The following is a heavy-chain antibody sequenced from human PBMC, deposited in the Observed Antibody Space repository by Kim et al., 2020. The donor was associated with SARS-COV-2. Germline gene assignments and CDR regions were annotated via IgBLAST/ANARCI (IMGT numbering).Heavy chain of an antibody. CDR3: AKSPGYGDYRGGSVAY. D-gene: IGHD4-17*01. J-gene: IGHJ4*02. Sequence: SAKGRFTVPRDKSKNTLYLQMNSLRADDTAVYYCAKSPGYGDYRGGSVAYWGQGTLVTVSS. V-gene: IGHV3-23*01.